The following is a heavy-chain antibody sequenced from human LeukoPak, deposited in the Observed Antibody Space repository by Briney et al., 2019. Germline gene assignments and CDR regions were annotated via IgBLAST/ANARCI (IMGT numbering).Heavy chain of an antibody. Sequence: PGGSLRLSCAASGFTFDDYGMSWVRHAPGKGLEWVSGINWNGGSTGYADSVKGRFTISRDNAKNSLCLQMNSLRAEDTALYYCARGQWELLKGYYFDYWGQGTLVTVSS. CDR2: INWNGGST. V-gene: IGHV3-20*04. D-gene: IGHD1-26*01. J-gene: IGHJ4*02. CDR3: ARGQWELLKGYYFDY. CDR1: GFTFDDYG.